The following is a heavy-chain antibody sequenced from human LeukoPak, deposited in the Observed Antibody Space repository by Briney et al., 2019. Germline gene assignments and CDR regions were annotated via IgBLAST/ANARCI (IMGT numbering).Heavy chain of an antibody. D-gene: IGHD3-22*01. CDR1: GFTVITNY. J-gene: IGHJ4*02. Sequence: GGSLRLSCAASGFTVITNYMSWIRQAPGKGLEWVSVIYSRGSTYYADSVYGRFTISRDNSKTTLSPQMNSLRAEDTAVYYWARCADSSGYTAPSVDYWGQGTLVTVSS. CDR2: IYSRGST. CDR3: ARCADSSGYTAPSVDY. V-gene: IGHV3-53*01.